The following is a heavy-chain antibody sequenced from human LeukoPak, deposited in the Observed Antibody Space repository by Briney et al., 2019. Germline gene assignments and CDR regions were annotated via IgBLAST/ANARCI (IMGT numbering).Heavy chain of an antibody. CDR1: GGSISSGGYS. CDR3: ARGDLGYCSSTSCYAGWGYYYYYGMDV. J-gene: IGHJ6*02. D-gene: IGHD2-2*01. CDR2: IYYSGST. Sequence: SETLSLTCTVSGGSISSGGYSWSWIRQHPGKGLEWIGYIYYSGSTYYNPSLKSRVTISVDTSKNQFSLKLSSVTAADTAVYYCARGDLGYCSSTSCYAGWGYYYYYGMDVWGQGTTVTVSS. V-gene: IGHV4-31*03.